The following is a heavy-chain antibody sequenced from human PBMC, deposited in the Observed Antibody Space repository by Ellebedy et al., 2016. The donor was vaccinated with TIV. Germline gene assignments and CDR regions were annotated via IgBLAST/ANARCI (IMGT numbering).Heavy chain of an antibody. CDR2: INPADSGT. CDR3: ARESARGSESSFDS. J-gene: IGHJ4*02. D-gene: IGHD3-10*01. Sequence: ASVKVSCKVSGYIFTNNYYLHWVRQAPGQGLQWLALINPADSGTAYSPDFQGRVVMTSDTSTTTVYMDLTNLRSDDTAIYYCARESARGSESSFDSWGQGTLVTVSS. CDR1: GYIFTNNYY. V-gene: IGHV1-46*01.